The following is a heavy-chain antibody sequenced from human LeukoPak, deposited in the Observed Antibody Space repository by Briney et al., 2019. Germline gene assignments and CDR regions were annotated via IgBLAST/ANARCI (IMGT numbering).Heavy chain of an antibody. D-gene: IGHD3-16*01. V-gene: IGHV1-69*05. CDR1: GGTFSSYA. CDR2: IIPIFGTA. Sequence: GASVKVSCKASGGTFSSYAISWVRQAPGQGLEWMGGIIPIFGTANYAQEFQGRVTITTDESTSTAYMELSSLRSEDTAVYYCAREGPLGHFDYWGQGTLVTVSS. CDR3: AREGPLGHFDY. J-gene: IGHJ4*02.